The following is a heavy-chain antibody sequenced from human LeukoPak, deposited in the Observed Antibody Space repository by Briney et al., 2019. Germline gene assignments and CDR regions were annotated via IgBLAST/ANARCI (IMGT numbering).Heavy chain of an antibody. J-gene: IGHJ4*02. Sequence: PGGSLRLSCAASGFTFSNYYMSWIRQAPGKGLVWVSYISSRSSNKYYADSVKGRFTISRDNSKNTLYLQMNSLRAEDTAVYYCARGPSGYHNTGGQGTLVTVSS. CDR1: GFTFSNYY. CDR2: ISSRSSNK. V-gene: IGHV3-11*04. D-gene: IGHD5-12*01. CDR3: ARGPSGYHNT.